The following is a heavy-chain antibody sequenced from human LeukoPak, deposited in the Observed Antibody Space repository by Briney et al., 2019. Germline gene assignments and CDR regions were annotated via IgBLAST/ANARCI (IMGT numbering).Heavy chain of an antibody. CDR2: ISGSGGST. Sequence: GGSLRLSCAASGFTFSSYAMSWVRQAPGKGLEWVSAISGSGGSTYYADSVKGRFTISRDNSKNALYLQMNSLRAEDTAVYYCAPLTGGYYFDYWGQGTLVTVSS. CDR1: GFTFSSYA. CDR3: APLTGGYYFDY. J-gene: IGHJ4*02. V-gene: IGHV3-23*01. D-gene: IGHD1-20*01.